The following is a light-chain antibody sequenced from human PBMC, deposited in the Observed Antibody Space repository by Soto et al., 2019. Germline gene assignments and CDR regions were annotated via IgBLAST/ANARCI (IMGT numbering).Light chain of an antibody. CDR3: ASFRSGTILV. V-gene: IGLV2-14*01. J-gene: IGLJ1*01. Sequence: QSALTQPASVSGSPGQSLTISCTGPRXDIGDSNFISWYQHSPGKAPRLLIYEVNNRPSGVSRRFSGSKAGNTASLTISGLLDDDEADYFCASFRSGTILVFGSGTKVTVL. CDR1: RXDIGDSNF. CDR2: EVN.